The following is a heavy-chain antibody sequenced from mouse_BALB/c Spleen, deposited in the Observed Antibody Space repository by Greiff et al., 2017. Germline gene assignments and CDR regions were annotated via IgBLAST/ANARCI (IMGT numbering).Heavy chain of an antibody. Sequence: EVQRVESGGGLVKPGGSLKLSCAASGFAFSSYDMSWVRQTPEKRLEWVAYISSGGGSTYYPDTVKGRFTISRDNAKNTLYLQMSSLKSEDTAMYYCARHAYRYNFDYWGQGTTLTVSS. D-gene: IGHD2-14*01. V-gene: IGHV5-12-1*01. CDR3: ARHAYRYNFDY. J-gene: IGHJ2*01. CDR1: GFAFSSYD. CDR2: ISSGGGST.